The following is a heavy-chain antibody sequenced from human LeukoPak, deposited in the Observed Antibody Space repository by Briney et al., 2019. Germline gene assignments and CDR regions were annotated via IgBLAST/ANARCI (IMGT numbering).Heavy chain of an antibody. CDR2: IYYSGST. CDR1: GGSISSSSYY. CDR3: ASPRADYYDSSGDY. D-gene: IGHD3-22*01. V-gene: IGHV4-39*07. Sequence: SETLSLTCTVSGGSISSSSYYWGWIRQPPGKGLEWIGSIYYSGSTYYNPSLKSRVTISVDTSKNQFSLKLSSVTAADTAVYYCASPRADYYDSSGDYWGQGTLVTVSS. J-gene: IGHJ4*02.